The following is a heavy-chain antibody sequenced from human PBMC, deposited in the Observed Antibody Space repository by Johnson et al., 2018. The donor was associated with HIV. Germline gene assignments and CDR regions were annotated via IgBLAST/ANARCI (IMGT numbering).Heavy chain of an antibody. V-gene: IGHV3-11*01. D-gene: IGHD1-26*01. J-gene: IGHJ3*02. Sequence: VQLVESGGGLIQPGGSLRLSCATSGFTFINYWMHWVRQAPGKGLEWVSYISSSGSTIYYADSVKGRFTISRDNAKNSLYLQMNSLRAEDTAVYYCVKVGLVGGKEGVGAFDIWGQGTMVTVSS. CDR1: GFTFINYW. CDR2: ISSSGSTI. CDR3: VKVGLVGGKEGVGAFDI.